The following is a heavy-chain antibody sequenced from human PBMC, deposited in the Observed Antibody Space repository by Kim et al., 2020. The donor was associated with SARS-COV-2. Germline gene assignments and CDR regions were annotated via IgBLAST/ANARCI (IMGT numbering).Heavy chain of an antibody. CDR1: GFTFSSYG. CDR3: AKNRDDYGGNSLHYFDY. CDR2: ISYDGSNK. J-gene: IGHJ4*01. V-gene: IGHV3-30*18. D-gene: IGHD4-17*01. Sequence: GGSLRLSCAASGFTFSSYGMHWVRQAPGKGLEWVAVISYDGSNKYYADSVKGRFTISRDNSKNTLYLQMNSLRAEDTAVYYCAKNRDDYGGNSLHYFDY.